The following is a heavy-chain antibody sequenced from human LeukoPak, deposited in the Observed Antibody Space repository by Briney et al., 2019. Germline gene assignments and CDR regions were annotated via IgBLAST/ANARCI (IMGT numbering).Heavy chain of an antibody. Sequence: GGSLRLSCAASGFTFSTYSMNWVRQAPGKGLEWVSYISSNSSTIFYADSVKGRFTISRDNVKNSLYAQMNSLRVEDTAVYYCARDGIMDVWGKGTTVTVSS. V-gene: IGHV3-48*01. D-gene: IGHD1-14*01. CDR2: ISSNSSTI. J-gene: IGHJ6*03. CDR1: GFTFSTYS. CDR3: ARDGIMDV.